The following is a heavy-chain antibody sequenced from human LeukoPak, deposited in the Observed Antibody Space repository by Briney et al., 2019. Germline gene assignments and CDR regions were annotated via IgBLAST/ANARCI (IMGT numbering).Heavy chain of an antibody. CDR3: AKDHIHNDFWSGYSGY. CDR1: GFTFSSYA. D-gene: IGHD3-3*01. J-gene: IGHJ4*02. Sequence: GGSLRLSCAASGFTFSSYAMIWVRQAPGKGLEWVSAISGSGRNTYYADSVKDRFTISRDNSKNTLYLQMNSLRAEDTAVYFCAKDHIHNDFWSGYSGYWGQGTLVTVSS. CDR2: ISGSGRNT. V-gene: IGHV3-23*01.